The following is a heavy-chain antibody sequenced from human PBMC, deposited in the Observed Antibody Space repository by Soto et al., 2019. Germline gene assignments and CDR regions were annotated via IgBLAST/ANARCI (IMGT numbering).Heavy chain of an antibody. CDR1: GYTFNFYG. D-gene: IGHD3-16*01. Sequence: ASVKVSCKASGYTFNFYGITWVRQAPGQGLEWMGWISGFNGNTNYAADLQGRVTMTTDTSTSTAYMELRGLRSDDTAVYYCARIGVSSGHESPAFDSWGQGTLVTVSS. CDR3: ARIGVSSGHESPAFDS. V-gene: IGHV1-18*01. J-gene: IGHJ4*02. CDR2: ISGFNGNT.